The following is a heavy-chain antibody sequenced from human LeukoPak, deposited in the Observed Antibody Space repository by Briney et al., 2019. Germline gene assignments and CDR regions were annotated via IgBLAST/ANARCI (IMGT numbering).Heavy chain of an antibody. CDR3: AREDTMVRVGFDY. CDR1: GYTFTSYA. V-gene: IGHV1-3*01. CDR2: INAGNGNT. D-gene: IGHD3-10*01. J-gene: IGHJ4*02. Sequence: ASVKVSCKASGYTFTSYAMHWVRQAPGQRPEWMGWINAGNGNTKYSQKFQGRVTITRDTSASTAYMELSSLRSEDTAVYYCAREDTMVRVGFDYWGQGTLVTVSS.